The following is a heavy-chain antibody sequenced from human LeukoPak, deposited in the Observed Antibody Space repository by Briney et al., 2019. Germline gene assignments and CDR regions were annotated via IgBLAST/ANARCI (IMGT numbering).Heavy chain of an antibody. CDR2: ISYDGSHT. CDR3: AREEQELVRDYYYYTDV. Sequence: PGGSLRLSCAASGFIFSNFAMHGVRQAPGKGLEWVALISYDGSHTYYADSMRGRFTISRDNSRYVLYLQMTSMSGDDSAVYYCAREEQELVRDYYYYTDVWGKGTTVTVSS. J-gene: IGHJ6*03. D-gene: IGHD6-13*01. V-gene: IGHV3-30*01. CDR1: GFIFSNFA.